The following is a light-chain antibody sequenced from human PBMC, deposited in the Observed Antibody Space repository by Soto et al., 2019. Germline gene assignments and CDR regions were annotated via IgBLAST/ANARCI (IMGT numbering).Light chain of an antibody. J-gene: IGLJ3*02. Sequence: QSALTQPASVSGSPGQSITISCTGASSEVGDYNYVSWYQEHPGQVHKLIIFEVTTRPSGVSDRFSGSRSGNTASLTISGLQAEDEADYYCLSHTGSRTLFGGGTKLTVL. CDR3: LSHTGSRTL. CDR1: SSEVGDYNY. V-gene: IGLV2-14*01. CDR2: EVT.